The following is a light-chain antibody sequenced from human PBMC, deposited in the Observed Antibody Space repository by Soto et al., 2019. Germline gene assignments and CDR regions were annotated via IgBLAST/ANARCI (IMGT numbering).Light chain of an antibody. V-gene: IGKV3-11*01. CDR3: QQRSNWPWT. CDR1: QSVSSY. Sequence: EIVLTQSPATLSLSPGERATLSCRASQSVSSYLAWYQQKPGQAPMLLIYDASNRATGIPARFSGSGSGTDFTLTISSLEPEDCAVYYCQQRSNWPWTCGQGTKVEIK. J-gene: IGKJ1*01. CDR2: DAS.